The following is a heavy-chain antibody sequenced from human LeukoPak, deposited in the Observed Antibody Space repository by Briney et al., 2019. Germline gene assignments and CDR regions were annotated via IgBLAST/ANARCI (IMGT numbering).Heavy chain of an antibody. V-gene: IGHV4-59*01. CDR3: ARGRKQWLVRGSWFDP. Sequence: SETLSLTCTVSGGSISSYYWSWIRQPPGKGLEWIGYIYYSGSTNYNPSLKSRVTISVDTSKNQFSLKLSSVTAADTAVYYCARGRKQWLVRGSWFDPWGQGTLVTVSS. CDR1: GGSISSYY. CDR2: IYYSGST. J-gene: IGHJ5*02. D-gene: IGHD6-19*01.